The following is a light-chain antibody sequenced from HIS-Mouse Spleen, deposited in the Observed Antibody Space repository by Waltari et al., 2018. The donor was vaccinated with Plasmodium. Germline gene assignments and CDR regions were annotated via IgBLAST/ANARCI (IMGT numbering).Light chain of an antibody. CDR3: CSYAGSSTFV. V-gene: IGLV2-23*03. J-gene: IGLJ3*02. CDR2: EGS. Sequence: QSALTQPASVSGSPGQSITISCAGISSDVGRYNLAYWYQQHPGKAPKLMIYEGSKRPSGVSNRFSGSKSGNTASLTISGLQAEDEADYYCCSYAGSSTFVFGGGTKLTVL. CDR1: SSDVGRYNL.